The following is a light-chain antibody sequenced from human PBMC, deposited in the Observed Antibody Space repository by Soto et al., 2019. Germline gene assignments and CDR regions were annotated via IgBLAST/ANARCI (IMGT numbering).Light chain of an antibody. CDR1: QSVSSY. CDR3: QQYNNWPPWT. Sequence: PGERATLSCRASQSVSSYLAWYQQKSGQAPRLLIYDASNRATGIPARFSGSGSGTEFTLTISSLQSEDFAVYYCQQYNNWPPWTFGQGTKVDIK. J-gene: IGKJ1*01. CDR2: DAS. V-gene: IGKV3D-15*01.